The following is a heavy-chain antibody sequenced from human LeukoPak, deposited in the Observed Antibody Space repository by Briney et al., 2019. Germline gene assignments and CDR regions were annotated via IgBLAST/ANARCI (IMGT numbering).Heavy chain of an antibody. J-gene: IGHJ5*02. Sequence: SETLSLTCTVSGGYISSSSYYWGWIRQPPGKGLEWIGSLYYSGNTYYNPSLKSRVTISVDTSKNQFSLKLRSVTAADTAVYYCARAYCSGGSCYVSWFDPWGQGTLVTVSS. CDR3: ARAYCSGGSCYVSWFDP. V-gene: IGHV4-39*07. D-gene: IGHD2-15*01. CDR2: LYYSGNT. CDR1: GGYISSSSYY.